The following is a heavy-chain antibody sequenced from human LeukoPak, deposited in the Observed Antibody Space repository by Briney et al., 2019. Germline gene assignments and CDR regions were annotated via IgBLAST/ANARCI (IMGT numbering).Heavy chain of an antibody. Sequence: GGSRRLSCAASGFTFSSYAMSWVRQAPGKGLEWVSAISGSGGSTYYADSVKGRFTISRDNSKNTLYLQMNSLRAEDTAVYYCAKGTRLRWELLCYYFDYWGQGTLVTVSS. CDR1: GFTFSSYA. CDR2: ISGSGGST. V-gene: IGHV3-23*01. J-gene: IGHJ4*02. D-gene: IGHD2-15*01. CDR3: AKGTRLRWELLCYYFDY.